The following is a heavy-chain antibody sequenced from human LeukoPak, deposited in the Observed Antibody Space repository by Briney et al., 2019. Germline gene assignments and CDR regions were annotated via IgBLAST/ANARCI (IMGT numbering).Heavy chain of an antibody. V-gene: IGHV1-8*03. J-gene: IGHJ5*02. Sequence: VASVKVSCKASGYTFTSYDINWVRQATGQGLEWMGWMNPNSGNTGYAQKFQGRVTITRNTSISTAYMELSSLRSEDTAVYYCARGGYGYSSGVGWFDPWGQGTLVTVSS. CDR1: GYTFTSYD. CDR2: MNPNSGNT. CDR3: ARGGYGYSSGVGWFDP. D-gene: IGHD6-19*01.